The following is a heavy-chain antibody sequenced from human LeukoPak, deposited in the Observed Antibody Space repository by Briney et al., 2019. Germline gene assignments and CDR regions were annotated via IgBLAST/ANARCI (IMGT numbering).Heavy chain of an antibody. Sequence: GGSLRLSCAASGFTFISYAMHWVRQAPGKGLEWVAVISYDGSNKYYADSVKGRFTISRDNSKNTLYLQMNSLRAEDTAVYYCARDEARYCSSTSCYGLFYWGQGTLVTVSS. J-gene: IGHJ4*02. CDR3: ARDEARYCSSTSCYGLFY. CDR2: ISYDGSNK. D-gene: IGHD2-2*01. V-gene: IGHV3-30*04. CDR1: GFTFISYA.